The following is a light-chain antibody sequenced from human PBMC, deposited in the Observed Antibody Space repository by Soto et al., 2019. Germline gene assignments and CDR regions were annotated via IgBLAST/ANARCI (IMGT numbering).Light chain of an antibody. Sequence: EIVLTQFPGTLSLSPGERATLSCRASQTISSSFLAWYQQRPGQAPRLLIYGASSRATGIPDRFSCSGSGTDFTLTISRLEPEDFAVYYCQQYCGSRYTFGQGTKLEIK. CDR2: GAS. CDR1: QTISSSF. V-gene: IGKV3-20*01. J-gene: IGKJ2*01. CDR3: QQYCGSRYT.